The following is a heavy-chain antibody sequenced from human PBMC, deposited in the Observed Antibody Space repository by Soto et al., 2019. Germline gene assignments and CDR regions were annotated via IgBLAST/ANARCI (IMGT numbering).Heavy chain of an antibody. Sequence: QLQLQESGPGLVKPSETLSLTCSVSGGSTSSNNHYWAWIRQPPGKELEWIGSIYYSGTTYYNPSLKSRVTIFVDTSNNQFSLNLRSVTAADTAVYFCAREVPVYSTSWTGYFDQWGQGTLVTVSS. CDR2: IYYSGTT. D-gene: IGHD2-2*01. CDR3: AREVPVYSTSWTGYFDQ. J-gene: IGHJ4*02. CDR1: GGSTSSNNHY. V-gene: IGHV4-39*02.